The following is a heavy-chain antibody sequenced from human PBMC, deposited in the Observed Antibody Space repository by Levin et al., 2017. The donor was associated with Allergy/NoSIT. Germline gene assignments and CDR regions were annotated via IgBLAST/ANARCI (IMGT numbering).Heavy chain of an antibody. J-gene: IGHJ5*02. V-gene: IGHV4-38-2*01. CDR1: GYSISSGYY. Sequence: SQTLSLTCAVSGYSISSGYYWGWIRQPPGKGLEWIGSVDHSGSTYYNPSLKSRVTTSVDTSKNQFSLKLSSVTAADTAVYYCASDRVSSSWFDPWGQGILVTVSS. D-gene: IGHD6-6*01. CDR3: ASDRVSSSWFDP. CDR2: VDHSGST.